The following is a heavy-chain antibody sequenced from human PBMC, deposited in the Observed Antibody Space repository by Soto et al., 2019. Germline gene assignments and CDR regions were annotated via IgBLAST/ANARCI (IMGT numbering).Heavy chain of an antibody. V-gene: IGHV4-39*07. D-gene: IGHD3-22*01. J-gene: IGHJ4*02. CDR2: IYYSGNT. Sequence: PSETLSLTCTVSGGSISSSSYYWGWIRQPPGKGLEWIGSIYYSGNTYYNPSLKSRVTISVDTSKNQFSLKLSSVTAADTAVYYCARASITMIVVVGPFDYWGQGTLVTVSS. CDR3: ARASITMIVVVGPFDY. CDR1: GGSISSSSYY.